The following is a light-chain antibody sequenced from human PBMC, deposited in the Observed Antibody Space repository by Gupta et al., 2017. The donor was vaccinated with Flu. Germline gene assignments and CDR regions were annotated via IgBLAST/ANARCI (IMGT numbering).Light chain of an antibody. V-gene: IGKV4-1*01. J-gene: IGKJ2*01. CDR1: QSLLYSSNNKNY. CDR2: WAS. CDR3: QQCYTNQYT. Sequence: DIVMTQSPDSLAVSPGERAPSNCKSSQSLLYSSNNKNYLAWYQQKPGQPPKLLIYWASTRESGVPDRFSGSGSGTDFTLTISSLQAEDVAVYYCQQCYTNQYTFGQGTKLEI.